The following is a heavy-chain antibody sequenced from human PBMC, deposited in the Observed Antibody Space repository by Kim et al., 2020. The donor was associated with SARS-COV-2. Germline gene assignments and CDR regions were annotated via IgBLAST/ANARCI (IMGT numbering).Heavy chain of an antibody. CDR2: VCDGGKT. CDR1: GASTNPFTYC. V-gene: IGHV4-39*07. CDR3: AGDLASRGGNNYAGVTFPLNGYWYFVL. J-gene: IGHJ2*01. Sequence: SETLSLTCTVSGASTNPFTYCWGWVRKPPGKGLEWVGNVCDGGKTYYNPSLKSRVTISLDTSENKFSLRLNSVTASDTAVYYSAGDLASRGGNNYAGVTFPLNGYWYFVLWGRGTLGTV. D-gene: IGHD2-8*01.